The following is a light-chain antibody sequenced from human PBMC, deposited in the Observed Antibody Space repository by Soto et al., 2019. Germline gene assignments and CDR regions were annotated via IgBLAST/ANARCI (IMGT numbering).Light chain of an antibody. Sequence: QSVLTQPPSVSAAPGQTVTIACSGSTSNIGHNFVSWYQQFPGAAPQLIIYSDDQRPSGVPDRFSGSKSGTSASLAISGLQSEDEADYYCSAWDDSLNGGGLFGGGTKLTVL. CDR2: SDD. V-gene: IGLV1-44*01. CDR3: SAWDDSLNGGGL. CDR1: TSNIGHNF. J-gene: IGLJ3*02.